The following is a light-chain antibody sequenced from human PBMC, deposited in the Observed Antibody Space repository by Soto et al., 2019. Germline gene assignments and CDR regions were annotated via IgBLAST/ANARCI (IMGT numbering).Light chain of an antibody. CDR2: GAS. CDR1: QSVSNNY. J-gene: IGKJ1*01. CDR3: QQYGSSGT. V-gene: IGKV3-20*01. Sequence: EIVLTQTPGTLSLSPRERATLSCRASQSVSNNYLAWYQQKPGQAPRLLIYGASNRATGIPDRFSGSGSGTDFTLTISRLEPEDFGVYYCQQYGSSGTFGQGSKVDIK.